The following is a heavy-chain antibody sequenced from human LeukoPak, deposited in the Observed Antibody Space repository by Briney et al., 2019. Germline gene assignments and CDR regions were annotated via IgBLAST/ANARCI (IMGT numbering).Heavy chain of an antibody. CDR1: GGSFSSCSYC. Sequence: SATLSLTCTVSGGSFSSCSYCWGWLRPPPGKELEWIGSLYNSGSTYYNPSLNSRVTISVHPAKNQFSLNLSSVTAADTAVYYCARHDSVDILLFGERDAFDIWGQGTMVTVSS. V-gene: IGHV4-39*01. D-gene: IGHD3-10*01. J-gene: IGHJ3*02. CDR3: ARHDSVDILLFGERDAFDI. CDR2: LYNSGST.